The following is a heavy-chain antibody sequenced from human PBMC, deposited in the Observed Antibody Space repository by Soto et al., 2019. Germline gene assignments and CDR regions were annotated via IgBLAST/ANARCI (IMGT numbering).Heavy chain of an antibody. Sequence: QLQLQESGPGLVKPSETLSLTCTVSGGSISSSSYYWGWIRQPPGKGLEWIGGIYYSGSTYYNPSLKSRVTISVDTSKNQFSLKLSSVTAADTAVYYCARVAYYYDSSGRRSSWFDPWGQGTLVTVSS. J-gene: IGHJ5*02. CDR3: ARVAYYYDSSGRRSSWFDP. D-gene: IGHD3-22*01. V-gene: IGHV4-39*01. CDR1: GGSISSSSYY. CDR2: IYYSGST.